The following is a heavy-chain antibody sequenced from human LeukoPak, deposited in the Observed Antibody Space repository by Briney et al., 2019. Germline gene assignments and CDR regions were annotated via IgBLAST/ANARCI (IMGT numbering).Heavy chain of an antibody. J-gene: IGHJ4*02. CDR1: GGSISSYY. D-gene: IGHD3-22*01. CDR2: IYYSGST. V-gene: IGHV4-59*01. CDR3: AREVTYYYDSSGSFDY. Sequence: SETLSLTCTVSGGSISSYYWSWIRKPPGKGLEWIGYIYYSGSTNYNPSLKSRVTISVDTSKNQFSLKLSSVTAADTAVYYCAREVTYYYDSSGSFDYWGQGTLVTVSS.